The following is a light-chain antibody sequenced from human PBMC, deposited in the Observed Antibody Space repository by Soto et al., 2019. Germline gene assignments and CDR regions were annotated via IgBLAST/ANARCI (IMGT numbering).Light chain of an antibody. CDR1: QGITSW. CDR3: QQTRSFPLT. CDR2: AAS. Sequence: DIQMTQSPSSVSASVGDRVTITCRASQGITSWLAWYQQKPGRAPKLLIYAASSLQSGVPSRFSGRGSGRDFTLTISSLQPEDFGTYFCQQTRSFPLTFGGGTKVEIK. J-gene: IGKJ4*01. V-gene: IGKV1-12*01.